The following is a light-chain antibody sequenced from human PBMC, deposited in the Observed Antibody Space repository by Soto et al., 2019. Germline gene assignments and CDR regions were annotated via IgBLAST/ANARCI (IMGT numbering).Light chain of an antibody. Sequence: IRRTQSPSTPAASVGDRVTITCRASQSISHFLAWYQQKPGKVPKLLIYDASNLGSGVPSRFSGSGSGTDFTLTISGLQPDDFTTYYCQQYTSYSRAFGQGTMVDIK. CDR1: QSISHF. CDR3: QQYTSYSRA. CDR2: DAS. J-gene: IGKJ1*01. V-gene: IGKV1-5*01.